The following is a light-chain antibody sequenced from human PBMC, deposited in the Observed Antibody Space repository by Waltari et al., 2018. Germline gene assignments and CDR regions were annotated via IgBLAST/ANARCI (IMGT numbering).Light chain of an antibody. CDR2: DVS. Sequence: QSALTQPASVSGSPGQSITISCTGTSSDVGGYNYVSWYQQHPGNAPKFMIYDVSHRRSVVANRFTVSKSGNTVALTISASQAEDEADYYCSSYTSNNSLVFGGGTNLTVL. CDR3: SSYTSNNSLV. J-gene: IGLJ3*02. V-gene: IGLV2-14*01. CDR1: SSDVGGYNY.